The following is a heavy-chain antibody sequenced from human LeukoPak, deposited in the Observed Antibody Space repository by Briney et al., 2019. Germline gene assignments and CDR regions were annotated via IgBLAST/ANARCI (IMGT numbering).Heavy chain of an antibody. CDR1: GYTFTGYY. V-gene: IGHV1-2*06. CDR3: AREDYVWGSYRYNFDY. CDR2: INPNSGGT. J-gene: IGHJ4*02. Sequence: ASVKVPCKASGYTFTGYYMHWVRQAPGQGLEWMGRINPNSGGTNYAQKFQGRVTMTRDTSISTAYMELSRLRSDDTAVYYCAREDYVWGSYRYNFDYWGQGTLVTVSS. D-gene: IGHD3-16*02.